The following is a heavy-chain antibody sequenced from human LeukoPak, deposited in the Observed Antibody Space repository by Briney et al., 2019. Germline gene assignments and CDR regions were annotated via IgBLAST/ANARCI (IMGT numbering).Heavy chain of an antibody. D-gene: IGHD3-10*02. CDR2: ICSSGSYI. J-gene: IGHJ6*04. V-gene: IGHV3-48*03. CDR1: GFTLSSYE. CDR3: AELGITMIGGV. Sequence: GGSLRLSCAASGFTLSSYEMNWVRQAPGGGGECVSYICSSGSYIYYTDSVKSLFTISRDNAKNSLYPQMNSLRAEDTAVYYCAELGITMIGGVWGKGTTVTISS.